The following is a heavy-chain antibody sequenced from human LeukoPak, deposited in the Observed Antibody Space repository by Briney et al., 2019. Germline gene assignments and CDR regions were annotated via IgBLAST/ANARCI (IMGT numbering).Heavy chain of an antibody. CDR2: ISGSGDSI. J-gene: IGHJ4*02. D-gene: IGHD3-10*01. V-gene: IGHV3-23*01. CDR3: AKEEGRRYYFGSGSYYKEAFDY. Sequence: TGGSLRLSCAASGFTFSSYAMSWVRQAPGKGLEWVSVISGSGDSIVYADSVKGRFTISRDNSKNTLYLQMNSLRAEDTAVYYCAKEEGRRYYFGSGSYYKEAFDYWGQGTPVTVSS. CDR1: GFTFSSYA.